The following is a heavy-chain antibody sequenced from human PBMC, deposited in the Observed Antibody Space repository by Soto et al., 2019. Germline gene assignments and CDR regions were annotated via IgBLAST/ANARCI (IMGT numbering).Heavy chain of an antibody. J-gene: IGHJ4*02. V-gene: IGHV3-21*01. Sequence: LRLYYAASGFTFSSYSMNWVRQAPGKGMEWVSSISSSSYIYYADSVKGRFTISRDNAKNSLYLQMNSLRAEDTAVYYCARDKPVYYDFWSGPDYWGQGTLVTVSS. CDR3: ARDKPVYYDFWSGPDY. CDR2: ISSSSYI. CDR1: GFTFSSYS. D-gene: IGHD3-3*01.